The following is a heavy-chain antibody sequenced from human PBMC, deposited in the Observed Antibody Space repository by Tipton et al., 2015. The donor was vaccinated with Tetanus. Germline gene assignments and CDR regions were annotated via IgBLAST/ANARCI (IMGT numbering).Heavy chain of an antibody. Sequence: SLRLSCAASGFTFSSYGMHWVRQAPGKGLEWVAVISYDGSNKYFADSVKGRFTISRDNSKNTLYLQMNSLRAEDTAVYYCAKDPDDVDYWGQGTLVTVSS. CDR3: AKDPDDVDY. CDR2: ISYDGSNK. V-gene: IGHV3-30*18. J-gene: IGHJ4*02. D-gene: IGHD1-14*01. CDR1: GFTFSSYG.